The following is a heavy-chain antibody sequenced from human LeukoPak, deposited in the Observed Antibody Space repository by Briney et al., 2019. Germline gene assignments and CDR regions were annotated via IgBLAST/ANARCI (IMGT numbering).Heavy chain of an antibody. Sequence: SETLSLTCTVSGYSISSGYYWGWIRQPPGKGLEWIGSIYYSGSTYYNPSLKSRVTISVDTSKNQFSLKLSSVTAADTAVYYCARLEVELYWGQGTLVTVSS. CDR3: ARLEVELY. D-gene: IGHD2-2*01. CDR2: IYYSGST. CDR1: GYSISSGYY. V-gene: IGHV4-38-2*02. J-gene: IGHJ4*02.